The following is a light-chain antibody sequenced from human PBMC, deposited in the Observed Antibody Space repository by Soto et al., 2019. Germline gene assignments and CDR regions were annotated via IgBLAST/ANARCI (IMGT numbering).Light chain of an antibody. CDR2: DAS. Sequence: EVVLTQSPATLSLSPGARATLSCRACQSVNNFLAWYQQKPGQTPRLLIYDASKRATGIPGRFSDSGSGTYFTLPFSRLEPEVVAVDDCQQYGSSPTFGQGTKVDIK. V-gene: IGKV3-20*01. CDR1: QSVNNF. J-gene: IGKJ1*01. CDR3: QQYGSSPT.